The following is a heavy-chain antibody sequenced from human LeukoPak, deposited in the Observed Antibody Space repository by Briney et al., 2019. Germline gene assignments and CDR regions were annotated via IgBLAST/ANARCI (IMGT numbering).Heavy chain of an antibody. Sequence: ASVKVSCKAAGYTVTSYDINWVRQAAGQGLEWMGWMNPNNGNTGNAQKFQGRVTMTRNTSISTAYMQLSSLRSEDTAVYYCARGNKARRGVIAAAGSRYYFDYWGQGTLVTVSS. CDR2: MNPNNGNT. V-gene: IGHV1-8*01. D-gene: IGHD6-13*01. CDR1: GYTVTSYD. J-gene: IGHJ4*02. CDR3: ARGNKARRGVIAAAGSRYYFDY.